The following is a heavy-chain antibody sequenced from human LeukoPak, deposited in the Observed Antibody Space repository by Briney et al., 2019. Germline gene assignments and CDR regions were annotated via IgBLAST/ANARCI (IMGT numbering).Heavy chain of an antibody. CDR2: ISYDASNQ. CDR1: GFTFSSYG. CDR3: AKARYSSSPGYDYYYGMDV. D-gene: IGHD6-13*01. J-gene: IGHJ6*02. V-gene: IGHV3-30*18. Sequence: GGSLRLSCAASGFTFSSYGMNWVRQAPGKGLEWVAVISYDASNQYSADSVKGRFTTSRDNSKNTLYLQMNSLRAEDTAVYYCAKARYSSSPGYDYYYGMDVWGQGTTVTVSS.